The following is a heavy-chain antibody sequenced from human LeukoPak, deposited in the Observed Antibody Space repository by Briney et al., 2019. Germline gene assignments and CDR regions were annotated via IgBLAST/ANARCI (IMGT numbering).Heavy chain of an antibody. CDR2: IYHSGST. V-gene: IGHV4-30-2*01. D-gene: IGHD3-3*01. Sequence: PSQTLSLTCAVSGGSISSGGYSWSWIRQPPGKGLEWIGYIYHSGSTYYDPSLKSRVTISVDRSKNQFSLKLSSVTAADTAVYYCARIGSRYYDFWSGYYSFDYWGQGTLVTVSS. CDR3: ARIGSRYYDFWSGYYSFDY. CDR1: GGSISSGGYS. J-gene: IGHJ4*02.